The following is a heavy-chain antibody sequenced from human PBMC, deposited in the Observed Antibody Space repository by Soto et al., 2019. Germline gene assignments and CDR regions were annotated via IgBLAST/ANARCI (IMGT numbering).Heavy chain of an antibody. CDR1: GFTFSSYG. V-gene: IGHV3-33*01. D-gene: IGHD1-20*01. Sequence: GGSLRLSCAASGFTFSSYGMHWVRQAPGKGLEWVAVIWYDGNNKYYADSVKGRFTISRDNSKNTLYLQMNSLRAEDTAVYYCARDIHLNLGNYYGMDVWGQGTTVTVSS. J-gene: IGHJ6*02. CDR3: ARDIHLNLGNYYGMDV. CDR2: IWYDGNNK.